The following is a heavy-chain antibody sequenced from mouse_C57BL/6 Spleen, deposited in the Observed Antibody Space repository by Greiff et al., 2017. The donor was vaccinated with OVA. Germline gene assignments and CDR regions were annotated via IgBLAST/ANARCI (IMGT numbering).Heavy chain of an antibody. CDR3: ARAYGFDV. V-gene: IGHV1-82*01. J-gene: IGHJ1*03. CDR2: IYPGDGDT. D-gene: IGHD1-1*02. CDR1: GYAFSSSW. Sequence: VQLQQSGPELVKPGASVKISCKASGYAFSSSWMNWVKQRPGKGLEWIGRIYPGDGDTNYNGKFKGKATLTADKSSSTAYMQLSSLTSEDSAVYCCARAYGFDVWGTGTTVTVSS.